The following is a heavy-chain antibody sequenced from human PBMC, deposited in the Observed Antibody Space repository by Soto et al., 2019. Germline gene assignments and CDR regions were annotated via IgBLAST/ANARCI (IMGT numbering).Heavy chain of an antibody. CDR2: IIPIFGTA. D-gene: IGHD5-12*01. CDR1: GGTFSSYA. J-gene: IGHJ6*02. Sequence: QVPLVQSGAEVKKPGSSVKVSCKASGGTFSSYAISWVRQAPGQGLEWMGGIIPIFGTANYAQKLQGRVTITADESTSTAYMELSSLRSEDTAVYYCARGGRVDIVATNYYYGMDVWGQGTTVTVSS. V-gene: IGHV1-69*01. CDR3: ARGGRVDIVATNYYYGMDV.